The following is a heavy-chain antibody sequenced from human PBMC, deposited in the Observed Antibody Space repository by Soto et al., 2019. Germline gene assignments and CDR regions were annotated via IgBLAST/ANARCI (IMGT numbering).Heavy chain of an antibody. D-gene: IGHD3-3*01. J-gene: IGHJ4*02. CDR2: INHSGST. V-gene: IGHV4-34*01. CDR3: ARTPPNYDFWSGYYTGYFDY. Sequence: QVQLQQWGAGLLKPSETLSLTCAVYGGSFSGYYWSWIRQPPGQGLEWMGEINHSGSTNYNPSLKSRVTISVDTSKNQFSLKLSSVTAADTAVYYCARTPPNYDFWSGYYTGYFDYWGQGTLVTVSS. CDR1: GGSFSGYY.